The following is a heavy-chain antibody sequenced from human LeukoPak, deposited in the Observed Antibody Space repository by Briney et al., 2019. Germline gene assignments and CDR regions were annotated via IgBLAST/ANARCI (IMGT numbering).Heavy chain of an antibody. CDR2: INHSGST. CDR1: GESFSGYY. V-gene: IGHV4-34*01. Sequence: SETLSLTCAVSGESFSGYYWSWIRQPPGKGLEWIGQINHSGSTNYNPSLKSRVTISVDTSKNQFSLKLSSVTAADTAVYYCASADGYDSSGYYTGHDAFDIWGQGTMVTVSS. CDR3: ASADGYDSSGYYTGHDAFDI. J-gene: IGHJ3*02. D-gene: IGHD3-22*01.